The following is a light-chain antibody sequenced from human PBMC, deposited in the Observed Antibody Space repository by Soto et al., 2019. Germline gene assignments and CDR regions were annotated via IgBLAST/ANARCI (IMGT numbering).Light chain of an antibody. V-gene: IGKV3-15*01. Sequence: EIVITHSPATLSVSPGERATLSCRASQSVSSNLAWYQQNPGQAPRLLIYGASTRATGIPARFSGSGSGTEFTLTISSLQSEDFAVYYCQQYNSWPWTFGQGTKV. CDR2: GAS. J-gene: IGKJ1*01. CDR3: QQYNSWPWT. CDR1: QSVSSN.